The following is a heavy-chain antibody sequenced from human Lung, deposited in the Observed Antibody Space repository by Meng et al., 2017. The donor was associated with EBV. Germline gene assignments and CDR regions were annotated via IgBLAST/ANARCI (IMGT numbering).Heavy chain of an antibody. CDR2: VYHRGDT. Sequence: QLQLKEVVAVLVKASGTLPLHCTDSGDSISSDIWWGWVRQPPGKGLGWIGEVYHRGDTNYNPSLRSRVVISVDRSKNQFSLKLSSVTATDTAVYYCARHDGGYGDYFDHWGQGTLVTVSS. V-gene: IGHV4-4*02. CDR3: ARHDGGYGDYFDH. D-gene: IGHD5-12*01. CDR1: GDSISSDIW. J-gene: IGHJ4*02.